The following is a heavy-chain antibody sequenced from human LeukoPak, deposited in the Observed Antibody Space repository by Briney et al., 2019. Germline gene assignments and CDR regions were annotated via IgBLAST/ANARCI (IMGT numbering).Heavy chain of an antibody. CDR1: GFTFSSYW. CDR2: TSGSGGST. J-gene: IGHJ5*02. CDR3: ARVLGYGWFDP. D-gene: IGHD5-18*01. Sequence: GGSLRLSCAASGFTFSSYWMSWVRQAPGKGLEWVSSTSGSGGSTYYADSVKGRFTISRDNARNSLYLQMNSLRAEDTAVYYCARVLGYGWFDPWGQGTLVTVSS. V-gene: IGHV3-23*01.